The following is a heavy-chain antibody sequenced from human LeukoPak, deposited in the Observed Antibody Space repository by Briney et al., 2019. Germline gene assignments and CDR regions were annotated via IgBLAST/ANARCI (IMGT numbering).Heavy chain of an antibody. CDR1: GFTFCIYW. V-gene: IGHV3-74*01. CDR3: RRVSREARGLPEL. D-gene: IGHD6-6*01. CDR2: VSPDGSSP. Sequence: PGGSLRLSCAASGFTFCIYWMQSVPPAPGEGLGWVSRVSPDGSSPTSAASVKGRFTISRDNAKNTLYLQIGSLRADDTAVYYCRRVSREARGLPELWGQGTLVTVSS. J-gene: IGHJ4*02.